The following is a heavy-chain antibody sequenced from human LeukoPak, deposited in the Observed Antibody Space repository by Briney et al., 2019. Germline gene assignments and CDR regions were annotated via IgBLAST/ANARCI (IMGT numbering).Heavy chain of an antibody. Sequence: PGGSLRLSCAASGFTFSSYAMHWVRQAPGKGLEWVAVISYDGSNKYYADSVKGRFTISRDNSKNTLYLQMNSLRAEDTAVYYCAREHSSGWSYFDYWGQGTLVTVSS. V-gene: IGHV3-30-3*01. CDR1: GFTFSSYA. J-gene: IGHJ4*02. D-gene: IGHD6-19*01. CDR3: AREHSSGWSYFDY. CDR2: ISYDGSNK.